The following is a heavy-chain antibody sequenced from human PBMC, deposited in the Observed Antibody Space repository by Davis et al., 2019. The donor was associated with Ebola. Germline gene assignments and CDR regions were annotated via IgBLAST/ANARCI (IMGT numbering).Heavy chain of an antibody. CDR2: INHSGST. CDR3: ARRYSGRYSYHYGMDV. J-gene: IGHJ6*04. Sequence: MPSETLSLTCTVSGGSISSGGYYWTWIRQPPGKGLEWIGEINHSGSTKYSPSLNSRVTISVDTSKNQFSLKLTSVTAADTAIYYCARRYSGRYSYHYGMDVWGKGTTVTVSS. CDR1: GGSISSGGYY. V-gene: IGHV4-39*07. D-gene: IGHD1-26*01.